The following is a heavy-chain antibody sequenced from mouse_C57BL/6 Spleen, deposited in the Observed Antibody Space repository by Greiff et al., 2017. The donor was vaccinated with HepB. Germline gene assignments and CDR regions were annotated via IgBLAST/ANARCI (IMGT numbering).Heavy chain of an antibody. CDR3: ARQGITTVDWYFDV. CDR1: GYAFSSSW. V-gene: IGHV1-82*01. CDR2: IYPGDGDT. Sequence: VQLQESGPELVKPGASVKISCKASGYAFSSSWMNWVKQRPGKGLEWIGRIYPGDGDTNYNGKFKGKATLTADTSSSTAYMQLSSLTSEDSAVYFCARQGITTVDWYFDVWGTGTTVTVSS. J-gene: IGHJ1*03. D-gene: IGHD1-1*01.